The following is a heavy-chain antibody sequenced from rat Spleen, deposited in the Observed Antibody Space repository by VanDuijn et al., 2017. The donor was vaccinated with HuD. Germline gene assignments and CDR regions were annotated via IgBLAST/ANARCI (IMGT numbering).Heavy chain of an antibody. Sequence: QVQLKESGPGLVQPSQTLSLTCTVSGFSLISNSIHWIRQPPGKGLEWMGGIWGDGSTDYNSALKSRLSISRDTSKSQVFLKMNSLQTEDIATYYCARGGRGYFDYWGQGVMVTVSS. D-gene: IGHD1-11*01. J-gene: IGHJ2*01. CDR2: IWGDGST. V-gene: IGHV2-1*01. CDR3: ARGGRGYFDY. CDR1: GFSLISNS.